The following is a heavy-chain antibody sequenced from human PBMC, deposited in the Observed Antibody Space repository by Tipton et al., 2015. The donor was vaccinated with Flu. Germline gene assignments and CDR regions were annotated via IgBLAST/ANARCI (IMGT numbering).Heavy chain of an antibody. CDR3: AREQAAAVGYYYYGMDV. V-gene: IGHV3-33*08. D-gene: IGHD6-13*01. CDR2: IWYGGSNK. CDR1: GFTFSSYG. J-gene: IGHJ6*02. Sequence: SLRLSCAASGFTFSSYGMHWVRQAPGKGLEWVAVIWYGGSNKYYADSVKGRFTISRDNSKNTLYLQMNSPRAEDTAVYYCAREQAAAVGYYYYGMDVWGQGTTVTVSS.